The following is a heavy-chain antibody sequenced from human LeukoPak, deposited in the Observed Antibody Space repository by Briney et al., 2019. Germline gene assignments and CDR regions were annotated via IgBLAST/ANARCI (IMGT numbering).Heavy chain of an antibody. V-gene: IGHV1-69*05. CDR3: ARHWSGYHSIVY. CDR1: GGTFSSYA. D-gene: IGHD3-3*01. Sequence: ASVRVSCKASGGTFSSYAISWVRQAPGQGLEWMGGIIPIFGTANYAQKFQGRVTITTDESTSTAYMELSSLRSEDTAVYYCARHWSGYHSIVYWGQGTLVTVSS. CDR2: IIPIFGTA. J-gene: IGHJ4*02.